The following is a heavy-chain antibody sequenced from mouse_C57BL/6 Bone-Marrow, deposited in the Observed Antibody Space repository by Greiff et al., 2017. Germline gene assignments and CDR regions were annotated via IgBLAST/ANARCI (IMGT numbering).Heavy chain of an antibody. CDR3: ANDYDVAY. CDR2: ISYDGSN. D-gene: IGHD2-4*01. Sequence: EVQLVESGPGLVKPSQSLSLTCSVTGYSITSGYYWNWIRQFPGNKLEWMGYISYDGSNNYNPSLKNRISISRDPSTNQFFLKLNSVTTEDTATYYCANDYDVAYWGQGTLVTVSA. CDR1: GYSITSGYY. V-gene: IGHV3-6*01. J-gene: IGHJ3*01.